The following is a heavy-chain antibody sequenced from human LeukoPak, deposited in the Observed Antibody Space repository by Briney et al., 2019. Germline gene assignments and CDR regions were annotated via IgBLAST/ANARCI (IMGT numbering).Heavy chain of an antibody. CDR3: ARGSPPYY. Sequence: SETLSLTCTVSGGSISSSSYYWGWIRQPPGKGLEWIGSIYYSGSTNYNPSLKSRVTISVDTSKNQFSLKLSSVTAADTAVYYCARGSPPYYWGQGTLVTVSS. CDR1: GGSISSSSYY. V-gene: IGHV4-39*07. J-gene: IGHJ4*02. CDR2: IYYSGST.